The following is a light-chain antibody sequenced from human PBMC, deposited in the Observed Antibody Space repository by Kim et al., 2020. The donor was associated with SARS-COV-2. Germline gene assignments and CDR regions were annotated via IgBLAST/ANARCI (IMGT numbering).Light chain of an antibody. J-gene: IGLJ3*02. CDR2: VNSDGSH. Sequence: QLVLTQSPSASASLGASVKLTCTLNSGHSSYAIAWHQQQPEKGPRYLMKVNSDGSHSKGDGIPDRFSGSSSGAERYLTISSLQSEDEADYYCQTWGTGIRVFGGGTKVTFL. CDR3: QTWGTGIRV. CDR1: SGHSSYA. V-gene: IGLV4-69*01.